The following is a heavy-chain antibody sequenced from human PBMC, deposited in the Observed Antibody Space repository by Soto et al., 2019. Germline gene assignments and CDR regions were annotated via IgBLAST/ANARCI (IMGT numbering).Heavy chain of an antibody. J-gene: IGHJ4*02. CDR3: VSCSGDNCQSFH. Sequence: EVQLVESGGGLVQPGGSLRLSCAASGFIFSTCWMTWVRQAPGRGLQWVANIKEDGSEKYYVDSVKGRFTISRDNAKSSLHLQMNSLSAEDTAVYYCVSCSGDNCQSFHWGQGTLVTVSS. CDR1: GFIFSTCW. CDR2: IKEDGSEK. D-gene: IGHD2-15*01. V-gene: IGHV3-7*02.